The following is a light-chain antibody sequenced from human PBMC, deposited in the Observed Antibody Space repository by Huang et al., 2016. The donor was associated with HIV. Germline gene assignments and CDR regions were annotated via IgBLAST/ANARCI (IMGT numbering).Light chain of an antibody. J-gene: IGKJ4*01. Sequence: DVVMTQSQLSLAVTLGQPASISCRSSQGLVHSDGNTYLNWYHQRPGQSPRRLIDKISNRDSGVPDRFSGSGSGTDFTLKISRVEAEDVGVYYCMQGKHLPRLTFGGGTKVEIK. CDR1: QGLVHSDGNTY. CDR3: MQGKHLPRLT. CDR2: KIS. V-gene: IGKV2-30*02.